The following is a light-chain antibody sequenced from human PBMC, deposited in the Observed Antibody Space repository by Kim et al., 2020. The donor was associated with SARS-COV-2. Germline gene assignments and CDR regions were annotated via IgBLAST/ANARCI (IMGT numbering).Light chain of an antibody. CDR1: QSISSW. Sequence: DIQLTQSPSTLSSSVGDRVTITCRASQSISSWLCWYQQQPGKAPKLLIYDASSAESGVLSRFCGSGAGTEFTLTSSRLQPDDVATYYWQQYNSYWYTFGQGTKLEI. V-gene: IGKV1-5*01. CDR3: QQYNSYWYT. CDR2: DAS. J-gene: IGKJ2*01.